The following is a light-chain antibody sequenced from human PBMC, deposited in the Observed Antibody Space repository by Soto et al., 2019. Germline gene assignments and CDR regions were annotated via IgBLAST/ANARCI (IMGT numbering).Light chain of an antibody. Sequence: EIVMTQSPATLSVSPVERATLSCRASQSVSTNLAWYQQKPGQSPRLLIYGTSTRATDIPARFSGSGSGTEFNLTISSLQSEDFGVYYCQQYNNWPRATFGGGTKVDIK. CDR2: GTS. V-gene: IGKV3-15*01. J-gene: IGKJ4*01. CDR1: QSVSTN. CDR3: QQYNNWPRAT.